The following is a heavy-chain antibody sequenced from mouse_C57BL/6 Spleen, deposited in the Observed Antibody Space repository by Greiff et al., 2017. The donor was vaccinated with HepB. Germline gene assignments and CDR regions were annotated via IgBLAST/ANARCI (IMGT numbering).Heavy chain of an antibody. Sequence: QVQLQQPGAELVMPGASVKLSCKASGYTFTSYWMHWVKQRPGQGLEWIGEIDPSDSYTNYNQKFKGKSTLTVDKASSTAYMQLRSLTSEDSAVYYCARSEEGWRAMDYWGQGTSGTVSS. D-gene: IGHD1-1*02. CDR3: ARSEEGWRAMDY. CDR1: GYTFTSYW. J-gene: IGHJ4*01. V-gene: IGHV1-69*01. CDR2: IDPSDSYT.